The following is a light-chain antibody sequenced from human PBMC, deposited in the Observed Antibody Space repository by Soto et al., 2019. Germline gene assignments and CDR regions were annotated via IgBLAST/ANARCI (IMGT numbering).Light chain of an antibody. Sequence: EIVLTQFPGTLSLSPGERATLSCRASQSVTRSYLAWYQQKPGQAPRLLIYGASSRATGIPDRFSGSGSGTDFTLTISRLEPEDFALYYCQQYGSSSLTFGGGTKVEIK. CDR1: QSVTRSY. CDR3: QQYGSSSLT. J-gene: IGKJ4*01. V-gene: IGKV3-20*01. CDR2: GAS.